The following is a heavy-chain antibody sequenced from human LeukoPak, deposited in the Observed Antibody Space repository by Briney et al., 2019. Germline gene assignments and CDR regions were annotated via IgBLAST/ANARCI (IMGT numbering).Heavy chain of an antibody. CDR1: GFTFSNYG. D-gene: IGHD3-3*01. CDR2: IWSDGKNK. J-gene: IGHJ4*02. CDR3: ARGSHSYYDFWSGYIDY. V-gene: IGHV3-33*01. Sequence: PGGSLRLSCAASGFTFSNYGMHWVRQAPGKGLEWVSVIWSDGKNKFYVDSVRGRFTIFRDNSKKTLDLQLNSLRAEDTAMYYCARGSHSYYDFWSGYIDYWGQGTLVTVSS.